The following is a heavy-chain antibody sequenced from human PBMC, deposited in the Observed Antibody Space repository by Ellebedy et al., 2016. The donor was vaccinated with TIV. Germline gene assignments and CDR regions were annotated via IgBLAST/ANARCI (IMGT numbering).Heavy chain of an antibody. V-gene: IGHV4-38-2*02. CDR2: IYHSGSI. CDR1: GYSISSGNY. CDR3: ASGMIDSLDY. D-gene: IGHD3-22*01. J-gene: IGHJ4*02. Sequence: MPSETLSLTCSVSGYSISSGNYWGWIRQPPGKGLEWIVSIYHSGSIYYNPSLKSRVTISVATSKNQFSLRLSSVTAADTAVYYCASGMIDSLDYWGQGTLVTVSS.